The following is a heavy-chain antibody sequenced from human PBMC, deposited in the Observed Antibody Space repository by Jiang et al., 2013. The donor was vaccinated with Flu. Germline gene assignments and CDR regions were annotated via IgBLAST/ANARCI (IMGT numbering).Heavy chain of an antibody. V-gene: IGHV5-51*01. CDR3: ARQEASSSSGRAHYDY. CDR1: GYSFTSYW. D-gene: IGHD6-6*01. Sequence: GAEVKKPGESLKISCKGSGYSFTSYWIGWVRQMPGKGLEWMGIIYPGDSDTRYSPSFQGQVTISVDKSISTAYLQWSSLKASDTAMYYCARQEASSSSGRAHYDYWGQGTLVTVSS. CDR2: IYPGDSDT. J-gene: IGHJ4*02.